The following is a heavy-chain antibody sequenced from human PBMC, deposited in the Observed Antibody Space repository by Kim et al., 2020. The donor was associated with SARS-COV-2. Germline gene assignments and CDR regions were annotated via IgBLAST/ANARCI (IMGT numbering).Heavy chain of an antibody. J-gene: IGHJ3*02. V-gene: IGHV3-15*01. CDR1: GFTFSNAW. CDR2: IKSKTDGGTT. Sequence: GGSLRLSCAASGFTFSNAWMSWVRQAPGKGLEWVGRIKSKTDGGTTDYAAPVKGRFTISRDDSKNTLYLQMNSLKTEETAVYYCTLPSSIVGAPVGFDIWGQGTMVTVSS. CDR3: TLPSSIVGAPVGFDI. D-gene: IGHD1-26*01.